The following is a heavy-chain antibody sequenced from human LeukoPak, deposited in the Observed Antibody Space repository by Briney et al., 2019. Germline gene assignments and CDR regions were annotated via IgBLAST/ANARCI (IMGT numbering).Heavy chain of an antibody. J-gene: IGHJ3*02. Sequence: SETLSLTCTVSGGSISSSSYYWGWIRQPPGKGLEWIGSIYYSGSTYYNPSLKSRVTISVDTSKNQFSLKLSSVTAADTAVYYCARFYGGYSGYELSDAFDIWGQGTMVTVSS. V-gene: IGHV4-39*07. CDR1: GGSISSSSYY. CDR2: IYYSGST. CDR3: ARFYGGYSGYELSDAFDI. D-gene: IGHD5-12*01.